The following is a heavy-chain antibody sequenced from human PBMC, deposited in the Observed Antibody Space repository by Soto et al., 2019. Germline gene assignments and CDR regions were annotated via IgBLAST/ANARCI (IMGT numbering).Heavy chain of an antibody. Sequence: SETLSLTCAVYGGSFSGYYWSWIRQPPGKGLEWIGEINHSGSTNYNPSLKSRVTISVDTSKNQFSLKLSSVTAADTAVYYCARGLGYCSSTSCSANWFDHWGQGTLVTVSS. CDR2: INHSGST. J-gene: IGHJ5*02. D-gene: IGHD2-2*03. V-gene: IGHV4-34*01. CDR1: GGSFSGYY. CDR3: ARGLGYCSSTSCSANWFDH.